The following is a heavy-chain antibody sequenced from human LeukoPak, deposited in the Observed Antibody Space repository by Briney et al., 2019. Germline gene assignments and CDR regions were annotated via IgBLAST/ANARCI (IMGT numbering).Heavy chain of an antibody. J-gene: IGHJ4*02. V-gene: IGHV4-59*01. Sequence: SETLSLTCTVSGGSISSYYWSWIRQPPGKGLEWIGYIYYSGSTNYNPSLKSRVTISVDTSKNQFALKLSSVTAADTAVYYCARSPIGNYFDYWGQGTLVTVSS. CDR2: IYYSGST. CDR3: ARSPIGNYFDY. CDR1: GGSISSYY.